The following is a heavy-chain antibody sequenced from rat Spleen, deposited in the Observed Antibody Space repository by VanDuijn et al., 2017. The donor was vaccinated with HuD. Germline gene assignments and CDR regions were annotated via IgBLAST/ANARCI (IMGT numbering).Heavy chain of an antibody. J-gene: IGHJ2*01. CDR2: IWTGGST. CDR1: GFPLTSYN. CDR3: ARANRDSYAHFDH. D-gene: IGHD1-12*01. Sequence: VQLKESGPGLVQPSQTLSLTCTVSGFPLTSYNVPWVRQPTGKGLEWMGVIWTGGSTDYNSALKSRWSISRDTSKSQVFLKMNSLQTEDTATYYCARANRDSYAHFDHWGQGVMVSVSS. V-gene: IGHV2-30*01.